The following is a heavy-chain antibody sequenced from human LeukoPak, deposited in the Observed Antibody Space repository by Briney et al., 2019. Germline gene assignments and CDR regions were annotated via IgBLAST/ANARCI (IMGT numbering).Heavy chain of an antibody. Sequence: GGSLRLSCAASGFTSSDNFMSWIRQAPGKGLEWVSYISKSDSTTYYADTVKGRFTISRDSAKNSVYLYMNSLRAEDTAVYYCASAVAAPDQDPPFDYWGQGTLVTVSS. J-gene: IGHJ4*02. V-gene: IGHV3-11*01. CDR3: ASAVAAPDQDPPFDY. CDR2: ISKSDSTT. D-gene: IGHD6-25*01. CDR1: GFTSSDNF.